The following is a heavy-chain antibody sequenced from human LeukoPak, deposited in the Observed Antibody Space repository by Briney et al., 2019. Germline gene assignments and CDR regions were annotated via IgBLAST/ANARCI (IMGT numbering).Heavy chain of an antibody. Sequence: PSETLSLTCTVSGYSISSGYYWGWIRQPPGKGLEWSGSIYHSGSTYYNPSLKSRVTISVDTSKNQFSLKLSSVTAADTAVYYCARREYLGGYLPWGQGTLVTVSS. CDR2: IYHSGST. D-gene: IGHD2-15*01. J-gene: IGHJ5*02. CDR3: ARREYLGGYLP. CDR1: GYSISSGYY. V-gene: IGHV4-38-2*02.